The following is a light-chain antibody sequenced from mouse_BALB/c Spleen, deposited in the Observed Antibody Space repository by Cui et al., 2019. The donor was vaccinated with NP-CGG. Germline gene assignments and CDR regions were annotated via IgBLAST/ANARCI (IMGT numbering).Light chain of an antibody. CDR1: TGAVTTSNY. V-gene: IGLV1*01. Sequence: QAVVTQESALTTLPGETVTLTCRSSTGAVTTSNYANWVQEKPDHVFTGLIGGTNNRAPGVPARFSGSLIGDKAALTITGAQTEDEAIYFCALWYSNHWVFGGGTKLTVL. J-gene: IGLJ1*01. CDR2: GTN. CDR3: ALWYSNHWV.